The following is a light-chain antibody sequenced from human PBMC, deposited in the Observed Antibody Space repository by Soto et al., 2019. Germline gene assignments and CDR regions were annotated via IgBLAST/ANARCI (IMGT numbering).Light chain of an antibody. J-gene: IGLJ1*01. V-gene: IGLV2-23*01. CDR2: EGS. CDR1: SSDVGSYNL. Sequence: QSVLTQPASVSGSPGQSITISCTGTSSDVGSYNLVSWYQQHPGKAPKLMIYEGSKRPSGVSNRFSGSKSGNTASLTISGLQAEDEADSYCCSYAGSSSYVFGTGTKVNV. CDR3: CSYAGSSSYV.